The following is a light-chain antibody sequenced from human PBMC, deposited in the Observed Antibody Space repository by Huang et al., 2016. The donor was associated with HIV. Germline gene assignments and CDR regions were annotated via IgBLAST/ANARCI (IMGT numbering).Light chain of an antibody. Sequence: DVVLTQSPLSLPVTLGQPASISCWSSQSLIYSAGNTYLSWFQQRPGQSPMRLIYKICNRDSGVPDRFSGSGSGSDFTLKSSKVEAEDVAVYYCMQGTHWPPITFGQGTRLEI. V-gene: IGKV2-30*01. CDR1: QSLIYSAGNTY. CDR3: MQGTHWPPIT. J-gene: IGKJ5*01. CDR2: KIC.